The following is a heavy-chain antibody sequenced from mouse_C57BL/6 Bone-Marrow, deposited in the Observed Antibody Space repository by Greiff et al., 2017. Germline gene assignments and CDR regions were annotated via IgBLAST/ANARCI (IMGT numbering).Heavy chain of an antibody. J-gene: IGHJ4*01. CDR3: ARQAGVHYYAMDY. CDR1: GFTFSSYG. V-gene: IGHV5-6*01. Sequence: EVQVVESGGDLVKPGGSLKLSCAASGFTFSSYGMSWVRQTPDKRLEWVATISSGGSYTYYPDSVKGRFTMSIDNAKNTLYLQMSSLKSEDTAVYYCARQAGVHYYAMDYWGQGTSVTVSS. CDR2: ISSGGSYT.